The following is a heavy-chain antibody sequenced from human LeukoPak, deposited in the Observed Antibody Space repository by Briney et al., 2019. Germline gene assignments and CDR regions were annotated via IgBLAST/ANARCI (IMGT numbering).Heavy chain of an antibody. Sequence: LGASVKVSCKASGYTFTGYYMHWVRQAPGQGLEWMGWINPNSGGTNYAQKFQGRVTMTRDTSISTAYMELSRLRSDDTAVYYCAREGCSSTSCYADYWGQGTLVTVSS. CDR3: AREGCSSTSCYADY. V-gene: IGHV1-2*03. CDR2: INPNSGGT. D-gene: IGHD2-2*01. CDR1: GYTFTGYY. J-gene: IGHJ4*02.